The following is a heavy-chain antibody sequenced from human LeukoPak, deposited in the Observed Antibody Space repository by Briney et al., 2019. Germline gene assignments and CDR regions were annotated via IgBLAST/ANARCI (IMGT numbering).Heavy chain of an antibody. CDR3: ARAMYDCSGGSCYNYYGMDV. D-gene: IGHD2-15*01. Sequence: KPSETLSLTCTVSGGSISSYYWSWIRQPPGKGLEWIGYIYYSGSTNYNPSLKSRVTISVDTSKNQFSLKLSSVTAADTAVYYCARAMYDCSGGSCYNYYGMDVWGQGTTVTVSS. J-gene: IGHJ6*02. CDR2: IYYSGST. V-gene: IGHV4-59*12. CDR1: GGSISSYY.